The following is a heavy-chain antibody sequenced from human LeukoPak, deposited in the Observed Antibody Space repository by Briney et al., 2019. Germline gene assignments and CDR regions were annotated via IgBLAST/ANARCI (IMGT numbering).Heavy chain of an antibody. D-gene: IGHD2-2*02. V-gene: IGHV4-39*01. CDR1: GGTISSSSYY. J-gene: IGHJ5*02. CDR2: IYYSGST. Sequence: SETLSLTCTVSGGTISSSSYYWGWIRPPPGKGLVWIGSIYYSGSTYYNPSLKSRVIISVDTSKNHFSLKLSSVTAADTAVYYCARHEIVVVPAAILCGWFDPWGQGTLVTAS. CDR3: ARHEIVVVPAAILCGWFDP.